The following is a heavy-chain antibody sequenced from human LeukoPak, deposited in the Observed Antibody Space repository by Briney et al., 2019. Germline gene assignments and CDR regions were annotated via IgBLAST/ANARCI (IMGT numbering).Heavy chain of an antibody. CDR1: GYTFTSYG. CDR2: ISAYNGNT. D-gene: IGHD3-22*01. CDR3: ARSHDTSGYYGLEAFDI. Sequence: ASVKVSCKASGYTFTSYGISWVRKAPGRGLEWMGWISAYNGNTKYAQKVQGRVAMTTDTSTSTAYMELRSLGSDDTAMYYCARSHDTSGYYGLEAFDIWGQGTMVTVSS. J-gene: IGHJ3*02. V-gene: IGHV1-18*01.